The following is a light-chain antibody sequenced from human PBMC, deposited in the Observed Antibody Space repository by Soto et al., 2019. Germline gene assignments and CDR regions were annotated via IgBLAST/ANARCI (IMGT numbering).Light chain of an antibody. CDR2: EVT. J-gene: IGLJ2*01. CDR3: SAWTSNSPVV. Sequence: QSALTQPASVSGSPGQSITFSCTGTSSDVGDYNYVSWYQQHPGKAPKLIIYEVTSRPSGVSNRFSGSKSGNTASLTISGLQAEDEADYYCSAWTSNSPVVFGGGTKLTVL. CDR1: SSDVGDYNY. V-gene: IGLV2-14*01.